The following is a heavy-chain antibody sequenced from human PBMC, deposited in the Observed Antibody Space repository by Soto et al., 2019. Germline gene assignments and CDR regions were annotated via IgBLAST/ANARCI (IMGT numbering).Heavy chain of an antibody. CDR1: GGSFSGYY. V-gene: IGHV4-34*01. CDR3: ARGGYCSGGSCYSAFLLPHWYFDL. J-gene: IGHJ2*01. CDR2: INHSGST. D-gene: IGHD2-15*01. Sequence: QVQLQQWGAGLLKPSETLSLTCAVYGGSFSGYYWSWIRQPPGKGLEWIGEINHSGSTNYNPSLKSRVTITVDTSKNQFSLKLSSVTAADTAVYYCARGGYCSGGSCYSAFLLPHWYFDLWGRGTLVTVSS.